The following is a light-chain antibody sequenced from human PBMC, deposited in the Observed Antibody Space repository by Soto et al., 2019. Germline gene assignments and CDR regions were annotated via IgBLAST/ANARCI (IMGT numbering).Light chain of an antibody. CDR1: SSNIGSNT. CDR3: AAWDDSLNGPVV. J-gene: IGLJ2*01. CDR2: SNN. V-gene: IGLV1-44*01. Sequence: QAVVTQPPSASGTPGQRVTISCSGSSSNIGSNTVNWYQQLPGTAPKLLIYSNNQRPSGVPDRFCGSKSGTSASLAISGLQSEDEADYYCAAWDDSLNGPVVFGGGTKVTVL.